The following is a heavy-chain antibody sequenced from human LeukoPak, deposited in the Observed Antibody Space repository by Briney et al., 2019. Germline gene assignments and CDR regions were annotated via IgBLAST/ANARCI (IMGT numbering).Heavy chain of an antibody. V-gene: IGHV4-31*03. CDR1: GGSISSGGYY. J-gene: IGHJ3*02. D-gene: IGHD3-16*01. CDR2: IYYSGST. Sequence: PSETLSLTCTVSGGSISSGGYYWSWIRPHPGKGLEWIGYIYYSGSTYYNPSLKSRVTISVDTSKNQFSLKLSSVTAADTAVYYCARAGDGWGKCLAFYIWGQGTMVTVSS. CDR3: ARAGDGWGKCLAFYI.